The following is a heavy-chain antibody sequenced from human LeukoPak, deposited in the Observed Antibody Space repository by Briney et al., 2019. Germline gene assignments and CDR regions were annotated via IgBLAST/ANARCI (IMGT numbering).Heavy chain of an antibody. D-gene: IGHD2-15*01. CDR1: GGTFSSYA. V-gene: IGHV1-69*13. J-gene: IGHJ4*02. CDR2: IIPIFGTA. CDR3: ARDAPHDSAIDY. Sequence: SVKVSRKASGGTFSSYAISWVRQAPGQGLEWMGGIIPIFGTANYAQKFQGRVTITADESTSTAYMELSSLRSEDTAVYYCARDAPHDSAIDYWGQGTLVTVSS.